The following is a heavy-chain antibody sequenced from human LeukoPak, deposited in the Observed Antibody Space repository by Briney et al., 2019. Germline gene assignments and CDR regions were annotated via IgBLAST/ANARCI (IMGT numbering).Heavy chain of an antibody. J-gene: IGHJ3*02. CDR3: ARAPIVVELNAFDI. V-gene: IGHV4-4*02. Sequence: SGTLSLTCAVSGGSFSSSNWWGWVRQPPGKGLEWIGEIYHSGSTNYNPSLKSRVTISVDKPKNQFSLKLSSVTAADTAVYYCARAPIVVELNAFDIWGQGTMVTVSS. CDR1: GGSFSSSNW. CDR2: IYHSGST. D-gene: IGHD2-21*01.